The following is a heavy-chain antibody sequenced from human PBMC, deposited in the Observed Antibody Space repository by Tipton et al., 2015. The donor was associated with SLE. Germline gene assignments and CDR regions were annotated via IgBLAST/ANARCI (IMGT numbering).Heavy chain of an antibody. V-gene: IGHV4-34*01. CDR1: GGSFSGHY. Sequence: TLSLTCAVYGGSFSGHYWSWIRQPPGKGLEWIGYIYPSGSTFYNPSLESRVTISLDRSKNQFSLKLSSVTAADTAVYFCARLRIVYGFHGLDYWGLGTRVTVSA. D-gene: IGHD2-8*01. CDR3: ARLRIVYGFHGLDY. J-gene: IGHJ4*02. CDR2: IYPSGST.